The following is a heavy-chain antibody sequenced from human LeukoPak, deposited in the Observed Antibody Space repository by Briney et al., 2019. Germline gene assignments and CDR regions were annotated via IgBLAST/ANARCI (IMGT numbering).Heavy chain of an antibody. CDR3: ARRGRAAHAFDI. V-gene: IGHV3-30*02. D-gene: IGHD6-6*01. Sequence: GGSLRLSCAAPGFTFSTYGMHWARQAPGKGLEWVAFIRYDGRNKYYADSVKGRFTISRDTSKSTLYLQMNSLRAEDTAVYYCARRGRAAHAFDIWGQGTMVTVSS. J-gene: IGHJ3*02. CDR2: IRYDGRNK. CDR1: GFTFSTYG.